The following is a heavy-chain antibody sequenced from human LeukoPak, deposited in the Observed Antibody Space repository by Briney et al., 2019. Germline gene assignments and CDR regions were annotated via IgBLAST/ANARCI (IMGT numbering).Heavy chain of an antibody. CDR2: ISSSGSTI. CDR3: ARAPIPDYYEARGGYYGMDV. V-gene: IGHV3-48*03. J-gene: IGHJ6*04. D-gene: IGHD3-22*01. CDR1: GFTFSSYE. Sequence: GGSLRLSCAASGFTFSSYEMNWVRQAPGKGLELVSYISSSGSTIYYADSVKGRFTISRDNAKNSLYLQMNSLRAEDTAVYYCARAPIPDYYEARGGYYGMDVWGKGTTVTVSS.